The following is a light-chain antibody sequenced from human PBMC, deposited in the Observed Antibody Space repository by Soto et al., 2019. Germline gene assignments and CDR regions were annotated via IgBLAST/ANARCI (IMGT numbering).Light chain of an antibody. V-gene: IGKV3-20*01. Sequence: EIMLTQSPGTLALSPGERATLSCRASQSVSSYLAWYQQKPGQAPRLLIYGASSRATGIPDRFSGSGSGADFTLTISRLEPEDLAVYFCQHYAISPWTFGQGTKVEIQ. J-gene: IGKJ1*01. CDR3: QHYAISPWT. CDR2: GAS. CDR1: QSVSSY.